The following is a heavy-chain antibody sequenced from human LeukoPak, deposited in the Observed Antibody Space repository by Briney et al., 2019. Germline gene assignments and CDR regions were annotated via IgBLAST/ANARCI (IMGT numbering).Heavy chain of an antibody. V-gene: IGHV3-74*01. D-gene: IGHD2-15*01. CDR1: RFSLSGYW. Sequence: GGSLRLSCVASRFSLSGYWMYWVRQAPGKGLMYISRNNGDGSTTNYADVVKGRFTMSRDNVKNTLYLQMNSLRVEDTAVYYCARDPRNVGLAPWGQGTLVTVSS. CDR2: NNGDGSTT. J-gene: IGHJ5*02. CDR3: ARDPRNVGLAP.